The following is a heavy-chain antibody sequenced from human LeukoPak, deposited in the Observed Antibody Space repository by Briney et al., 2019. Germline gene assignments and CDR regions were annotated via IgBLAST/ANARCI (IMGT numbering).Heavy chain of an antibody. CDR2: INPNSGGT. D-gene: IGHD2-21*01. J-gene: IGHJ5*02. V-gene: IGHV1-2*02. Sequence: ASVKVSCKAYGYTFTGYYMHWVRQAPGQGLEWMGWINPNSGGTSSAQKFQGRVTMTRDTSITTVYMEVRWLTSDDTAIYYCARADRLHGGSYLIGPWGQGTLVTVSS. CDR1: GYTFTGYY. CDR3: ARADRLHGGSYLIGP.